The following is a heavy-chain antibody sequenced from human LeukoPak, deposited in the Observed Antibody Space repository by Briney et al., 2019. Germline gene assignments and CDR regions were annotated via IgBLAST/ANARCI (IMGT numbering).Heavy chain of an antibody. CDR2: LYYSGNT. V-gene: IGHV4-39*07. D-gene: IGHD3-10*01. J-gene: IGHJ3*02. CDR3: ARRNQVNYYGSGSYRAAFDI. CDR1: GGYISSSSYY. Sequence: SETLSLTCAVSGGYISSSSYYWGWIRQPPGKGLEWIGSLYYSGNTYYNPSLKSRVTISVDMSKNQFSLKLRSVTAADTAVYYCARRNQVNYYGSGSYRAAFDIWGQGTMVTISS.